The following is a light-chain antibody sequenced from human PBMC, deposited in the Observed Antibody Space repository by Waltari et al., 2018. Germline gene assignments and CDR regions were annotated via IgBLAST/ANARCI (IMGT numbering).Light chain of an antibody. J-gene: IGLJ2*01. CDR2: DAV. CDR1: NRDVGSDDS. V-gene: IGLV2-11*01. Sequence: QSVLTQPRSVSGSPGQSVTISCTGTNRDVGSDDSVSWYQQNAGKAPKVVIYDAVRRPSGVPYRFSGSKYGATASLTISGLQAEDEADYYCCSYAGNYKFVFGGGTKVTVL. CDR3: CSYAGNYKFV.